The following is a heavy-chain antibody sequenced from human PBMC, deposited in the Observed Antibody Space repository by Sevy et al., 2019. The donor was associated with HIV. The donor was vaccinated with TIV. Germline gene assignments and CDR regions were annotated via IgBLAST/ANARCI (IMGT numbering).Heavy chain of an antibody. CDR3: AKDIVAVVGDAFDI. J-gene: IGHJ3*02. Sequence: GGSLRLSCAASGFSFISYAMNWVRQAPGKGLEWVSAISGSDGATYYTDSVKGRFSISRDNSKNTLYLQMDSLRAEDTAAYYCAKDIVAVVGDAFDIWGQGTMVTVSS. CDR1: GFSFISYA. CDR2: ISGSDGAT. V-gene: IGHV3-23*01. D-gene: IGHD2-15*01.